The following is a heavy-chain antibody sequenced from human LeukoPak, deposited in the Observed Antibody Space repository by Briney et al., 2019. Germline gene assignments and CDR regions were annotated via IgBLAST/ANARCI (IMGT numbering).Heavy chain of an antibody. CDR1: GGTFGSYA. Sequence: ASVKVSCKASGGTFGSYAISWVRQAPGQGLEWMGGIIPIFGTANYAQKFQGRVTITADESTSTAYMELSSLRSEDTAVYYCASSRPVYYYDSSGYYSFFDYWGQGTLVTVSS. CDR3: ASSRPVYYYDSSGYYSFFDY. D-gene: IGHD3-22*01. J-gene: IGHJ4*02. CDR2: IIPIFGTA. V-gene: IGHV1-69*01.